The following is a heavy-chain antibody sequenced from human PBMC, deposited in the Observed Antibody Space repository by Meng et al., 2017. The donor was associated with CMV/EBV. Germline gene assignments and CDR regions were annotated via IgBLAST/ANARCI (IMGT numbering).Heavy chain of an antibody. CDR1: GGSFSGYY. D-gene: IGHD2-2*01. CDR2: INHSGST. Sequence: SETLSLTCAVYGGSFSGYYWSWIRQPPGKGLEWIGEINHSGSTNYNPSLKSRVTISVDTSKNQFSLKLSSVTAADTAVYYCARRRGGYCSSTSCQYYFDYWGQGTLVTVSS. CDR3: ARRRGGYCSSTSCQYYFDY. V-gene: IGHV4-34*01. J-gene: IGHJ4*02.